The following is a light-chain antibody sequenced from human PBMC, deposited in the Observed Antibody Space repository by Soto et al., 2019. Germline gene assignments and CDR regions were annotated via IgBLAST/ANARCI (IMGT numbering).Light chain of an antibody. CDR1: SSDVGSYNL. CDR2: EVS. V-gene: IGLV2-23*02. CDR3: CSYAGSSTFYV. J-gene: IGLJ1*01. Sequence: QSVLTQPASVSGPPGQSITISCTGTSSDVGSYNLVSWYQQHPGKAPKLMIYEVSKRSSGVSNRFSGSKSGNTASLTISGLQAEDEADYYCCSYAGSSTFYVFGIGTKVTVL.